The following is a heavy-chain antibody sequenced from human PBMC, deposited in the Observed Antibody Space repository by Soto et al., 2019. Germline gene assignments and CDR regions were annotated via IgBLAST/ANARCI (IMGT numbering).Heavy chain of an antibody. CDR2: ISNSGST. Sequence: SETLSLTCSVSGGTINSGGYFWSWIRQSPGKGLEWIGYISNSGSTGYNPSLKTRLSTSVDRSKNQFTLRLTSVTAADTAVYFCATESGSTYGYFDHWGQGTQVTVSS. D-gene: IGHD5-18*01. V-gene: IGHV4-30-4*01. J-gene: IGHJ4*02. CDR3: ATESGSTYGYFDH. CDR1: GGTINSGGYF.